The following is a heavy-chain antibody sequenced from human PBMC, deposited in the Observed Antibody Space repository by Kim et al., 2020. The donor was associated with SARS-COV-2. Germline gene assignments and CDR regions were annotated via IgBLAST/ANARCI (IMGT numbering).Heavy chain of an antibody. Sequence: SVKVSCKASGGTFSSYAISWVRQAPGQGLEWMGGIIPIFGTANYAQKFQGRVTITADESTSTAYMELSSLRSEDTAVYYCAREGVVAAGTPDFLDSFDIWGQGTMVTVSS. CDR3: AREGVVAAGTPDFLDSFDI. V-gene: IGHV1-69*13. D-gene: IGHD2-15*01. CDR1: GGTFSSYA. J-gene: IGHJ3*02. CDR2: IIPIFGTA.